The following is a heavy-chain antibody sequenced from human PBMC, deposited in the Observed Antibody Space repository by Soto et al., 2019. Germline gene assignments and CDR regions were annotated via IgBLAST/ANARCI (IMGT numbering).Heavy chain of an antibody. J-gene: IGHJ4*02. V-gene: IGHV1-3*04. D-gene: IGHD5-12*01. CDR1: GYSLSSYA. Sequence: QVQLVQSGAEVKKPGASVKVSCKASGYSLSSYAMHWVRQAPGQRLEWMGWINTATGNTEYPQTFQGRDTITRDTSASTAYRELSSLRSEDTAVYYCARDSGYDWLLMIWGKGTLVTVSS. CDR2: INTATGNT. CDR3: ARDSGYDWLLMI.